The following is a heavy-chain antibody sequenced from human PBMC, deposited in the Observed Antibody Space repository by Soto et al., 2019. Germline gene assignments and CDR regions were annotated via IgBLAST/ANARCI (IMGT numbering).Heavy chain of an antibody. CDR1: GFTFSGYT. D-gene: IGHD6-19*01. V-gene: IGHV3-23*01. J-gene: IGHJ4*02. CDR3: SPDGWES. Sequence: EVQLLESGGGLAQPGGSLRLSCAASGFTFSGYTMAWVRQAPGKGLEWVSTISHSGESTYYAESVKGRFTISRDNSKNTLYLHMNSLRGEDTAVYFCSPDGWESWGQGTLVTVSS. CDR2: ISHSGEST.